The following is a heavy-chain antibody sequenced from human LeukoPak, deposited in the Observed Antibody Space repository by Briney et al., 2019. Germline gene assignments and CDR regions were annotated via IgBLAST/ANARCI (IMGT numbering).Heavy chain of an antibody. J-gene: IGHJ4*02. V-gene: IGHV4-34*01. CDR1: GGSFSGYY. CDR3: ARDGSWELALDY. Sequence: PSETLSLTCAVYGGSFSGYYWSWIRQPPGKGLEWIGEINHSGSTNYNPSLKSRVTISVDTSKNQFSLKLSSVTAADTAVYYCARDGSWELALDYWGQGTLVTVSS. D-gene: IGHD1-26*01. CDR2: INHSGST.